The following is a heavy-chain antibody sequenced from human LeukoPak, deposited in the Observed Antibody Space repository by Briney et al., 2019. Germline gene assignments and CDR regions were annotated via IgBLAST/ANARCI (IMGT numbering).Heavy chain of an antibody. CDR2: ISWNSGSI. Sequence: GGSLRLSCAASGFTFDDYAMHWVRQAPGKGLEWVSGISWNSGSIGYADSVKGRFTISRDNAKNSLYLQMNSLRAEDTALYYCAKGYSSGWYALDYWGQGTLVTVSS. CDR3: AKGYSSGWYALDY. CDR1: GFTFDDYA. V-gene: IGHV3-9*01. D-gene: IGHD6-19*01. J-gene: IGHJ4*02.